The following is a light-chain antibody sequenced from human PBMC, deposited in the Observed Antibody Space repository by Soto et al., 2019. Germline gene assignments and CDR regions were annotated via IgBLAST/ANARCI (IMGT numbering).Light chain of an antibody. V-gene: IGKV3-11*01. CDR3: QQRSNWPPSIT. J-gene: IGKJ1*01. CDR1: LSVSSY. Sequence: EIVLTQSPATLSLSPGERATLSCRASLSVSSYLAWYQQKPGQAPRLLIYDASNRATGIPARFSGSGSGTDFTLTISSLEPEDFAVYYCQQRSNWPPSITFGQGTKVDIK. CDR2: DAS.